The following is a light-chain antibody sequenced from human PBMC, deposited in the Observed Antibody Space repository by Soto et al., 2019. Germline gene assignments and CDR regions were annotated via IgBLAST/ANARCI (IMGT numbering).Light chain of an antibody. J-gene: IGKJ1*01. CDR2: AAS. CDR1: QSISTW. CDR3: QQYNSYPWT. V-gene: IGKV1-5*01. Sequence: DIQMTQSPSTLSASVGDRVTITCRASQSISTWLAWYQQKRGKAPKLLIYAASGLQGGVPSRFSGSGSGTEFTLTISSLQPDDFATYYCQQYNSYPWTFGQGTKVELK.